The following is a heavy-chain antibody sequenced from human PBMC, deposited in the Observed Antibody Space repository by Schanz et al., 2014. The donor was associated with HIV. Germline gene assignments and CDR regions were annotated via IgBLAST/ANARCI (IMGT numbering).Heavy chain of an antibody. J-gene: IGHJ6*02. CDR1: GFTFSGYG. Sequence: EVQLLESGGRLVQPGGSLSLSCAASGFTFSGYGLHWVRQAPGEGLVWVSRISSDGRTTIYADYVKGRFTISRDNAKNSLYLQMNSLIPEDTAVYFCARRRYGDYGSYGMDVWGQGTPVTVSS. CDR2: ISSDGRTT. V-gene: IGHV3-74*02. D-gene: IGHD4-17*01. CDR3: ARRRYGDYGSYGMDV.